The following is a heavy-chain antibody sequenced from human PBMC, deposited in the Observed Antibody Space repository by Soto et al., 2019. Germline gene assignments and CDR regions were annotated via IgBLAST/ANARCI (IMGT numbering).Heavy chain of an antibody. Sequence: PSETLSLTCIVSGGSISSSSHTWNWIRPPPGKDLEWIGYIFHSGGSYYNPSFNSRVTMSVDRSKNQSSLRLNSVTAADTAVYYCATAPLYKKWFDPWGQGSLVTAPQ. CDR2: IFHSGGS. CDR1: GGSISSSSHT. CDR3: ATAPLYKKWFDP. V-gene: IGHV4-30-2*01. J-gene: IGHJ5*02. D-gene: IGHD1-1*01.